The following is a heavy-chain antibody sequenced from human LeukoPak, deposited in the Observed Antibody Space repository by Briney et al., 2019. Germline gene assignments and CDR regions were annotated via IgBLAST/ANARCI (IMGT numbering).Heavy chain of an antibody. CDR1: GFTFSSYT. CDR3: AKAPPPYCSGGTCFDAFDI. CDR2: ITSSSSYI. J-gene: IGHJ3*02. Sequence: PGGSLRLSCAASGFTFSSYTMNWVRQAPGKGPEWVSSITSSSSYIYYADSVKGRFTISRDNSKNTLYLQMNSLRAEDTAVYYCAKAPPPYCSGGTCFDAFDIWGQGTMVTVSS. V-gene: IGHV3-21*04. D-gene: IGHD2-15*01.